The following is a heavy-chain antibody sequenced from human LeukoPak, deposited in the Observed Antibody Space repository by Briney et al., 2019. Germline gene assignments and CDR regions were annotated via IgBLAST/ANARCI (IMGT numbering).Heavy chain of an antibody. Sequence: PSETLSLTCTVSGGSVSSGSYYWSWIRQPPGKGLEWIGYICYSGSTNYNPSLKSRVTISVDTSKNQFSLKLSSVTAADTAVYYCASRDYYDSSGYYLWGQGTLVTVSS. CDR3: ASRDYYDSSGYYL. D-gene: IGHD3-22*01. CDR2: ICYSGST. CDR1: GGSVSSGSYY. V-gene: IGHV4-61*01. J-gene: IGHJ4*02.